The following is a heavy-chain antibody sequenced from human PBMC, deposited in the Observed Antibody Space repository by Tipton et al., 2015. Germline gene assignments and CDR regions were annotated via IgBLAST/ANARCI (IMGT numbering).Heavy chain of an antibody. CDR3: ARGVKRDSYGKGGWFDP. D-gene: IGHD5-18*01. CDR2: IHHGGST. Sequence: TLSLTCSVSGDSISSSNWWSWVRQPPGKGLEWIGEIHHGGSTNYNPSLKSRVTMSVDTSKNQFSLKLSPVTAADTAVYYCARGVKRDSYGKGGWFDPWGQGNLVTVSS. CDR1: GDSISSSNW. J-gene: IGHJ5*02. V-gene: IGHV4-4*02.